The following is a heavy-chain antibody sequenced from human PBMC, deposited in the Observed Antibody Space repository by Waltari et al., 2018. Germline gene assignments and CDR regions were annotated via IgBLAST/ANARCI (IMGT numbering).Heavy chain of an antibody. CDR2: LYTSGST. V-gene: IGHV4-4*09. J-gene: IGHJ4*02. CDR3: AGKIVGATPGPFDY. CDR1: GGSISSYY. Sequence: QVQLQESGPGLVKPSETLSLTCTVSGGSISSYYWSWIRQPPGKGLEWIGYLYTSGSTNYNPSLKSRVTISVDTSNNQFSLKLSSVAAADTAVYYCAGKIVGATPGPFDYWGQGTLVTVSS. D-gene: IGHD1-26*01.